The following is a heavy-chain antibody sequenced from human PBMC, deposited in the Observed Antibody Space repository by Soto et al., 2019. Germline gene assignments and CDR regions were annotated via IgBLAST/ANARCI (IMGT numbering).Heavy chain of an antibody. D-gene: IGHD4-17*01. CDR1: GGSISSGGYY. Sequence: QVQLQESGPGLVKPSQTLSLTCTVSGGSISSGGYYWSWIRQHPGKGLEWIGYIYYSGSTYYNPSLKRRVNISVDTSKNQFSLKLSSVTAADTAVYYCARGHPNYGGNSGFDYWGQGTLVTVSS. CDR2: IYYSGST. V-gene: IGHV4-31*03. CDR3: ARGHPNYGGNSGFDY. J-gene: IGHJ4*02.